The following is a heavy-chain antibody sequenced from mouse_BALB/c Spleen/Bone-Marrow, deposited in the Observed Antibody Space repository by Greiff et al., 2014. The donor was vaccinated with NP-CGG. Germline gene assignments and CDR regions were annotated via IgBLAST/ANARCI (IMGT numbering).Heavy chain of an antibody. Sequence: EVMLVESGGGLAQPGGSLKLSCAASGFDFSGYWMSWVRQAPGRGLEWIGEINPDGSTVNYTPSLKDKCIISRDNAKNTLYLQVSKVRSEDTALYYCARNGDYRFPYWGQGTLVTVSA. D-gene: IGHD2-13*01. CDR2: INPDGSTV. V-gene: IGHV4-1*02. CDR1: GFDFSGYW. J-gene: IGHJ3*01. CDR3: ARNGDYRFPY.